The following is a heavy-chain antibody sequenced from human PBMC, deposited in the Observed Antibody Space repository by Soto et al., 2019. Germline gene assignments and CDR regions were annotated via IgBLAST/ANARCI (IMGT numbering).Heavy chain of an antibody. CDR3: AKTSAFGGDYYYYGMDV. D-gene: IGHD3-16*01. V-gene: IGHV3-30*18. J-gene: IGHJ6*02. Sequence: TGGSLRLSCAASGFTFSSYGMHWVRQAPGKGLEWVAVISYDGSNKYYADSVKGRFTISRDNSKNTLYLQMNSLRAEDTAVYYCAKTSAFGGDYYYYGMDVWGQGTTVTVSS. CDR2: ISYDGSNK. CDR1: GFTFSSYG.